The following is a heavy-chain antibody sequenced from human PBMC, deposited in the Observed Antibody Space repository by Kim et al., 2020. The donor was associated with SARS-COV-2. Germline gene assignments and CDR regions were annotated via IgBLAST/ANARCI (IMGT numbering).Heavy chain of an antibody. D-gene: IGHD2-15*01. CDR2: IYYSGST. V-gene: IGHV4-61*01. CDR1: GGSVSSGSYY. CDR3: ARELGYCSGGSCYSAVDY. Sequence: SETLSLTCTVSGGSVSSGSYYWSWIRQPPGNGLEWIGYIYYSGSTNYNPSLKSRVTISVDTSKNQFSLKLSSVTAADTAVYYCARELGYCSGGSCYSAVDYWGQGTLVTVSS. J-gene: IGHJ4*02.